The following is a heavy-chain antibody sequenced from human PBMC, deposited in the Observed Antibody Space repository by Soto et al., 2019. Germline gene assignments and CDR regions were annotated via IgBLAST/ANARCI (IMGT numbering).Heavy chain of an antibody. CDR2: ISYDGSKK. Sequence: QVQLVESGGGVVQPGRSLRLSCAASGFTFSSYAMHWVRQAPGKGLEWVAVISYDGSKKYYADSVKGRFTISRYNSKNTLYLVMNSLSAEDTAVYDCARDGYSESYYRPYYYGMDVWGHGTTVTV. D-gene: IGHD1-26*01. V-gene: IGHV3-30-3*01. CDR1: GFTFSSYA. J-gene: IGHJ6*02. CDR3: ARDGYSESYYRPYYYGMDV.